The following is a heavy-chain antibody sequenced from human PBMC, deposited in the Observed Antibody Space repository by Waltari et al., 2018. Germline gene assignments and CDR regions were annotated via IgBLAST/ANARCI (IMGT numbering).Heavy chain of an antibody. J-gene: IGHJ4*02. D-gene: IGHD3-3*01. Sequence: EVQLVQSGAEVKKPGATVKISCKASGYTFTDYYMHWVQQAPGTGLEWMGRVDPEDGETIYAEKFQGRVTITADTSTDTAYMELSSLRSEDTAVYYCATVAEAITIFGVVIGPLGYWGQGTLVTVSS. CDR3: ATVAEAITIFGVVIGPLGY. CDR1: GYTFTDYY. CDR2: VDPEDGET. V-gene: IGHV1-69-2*01.